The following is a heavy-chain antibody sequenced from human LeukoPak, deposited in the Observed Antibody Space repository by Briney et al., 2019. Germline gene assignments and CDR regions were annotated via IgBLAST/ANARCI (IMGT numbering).Heavy chain of an antibody. CDR1: GGSFSGYY. D-gene: IGHD3-22*01. CDR3: ARGSYYYHDSSGYYY. CDR2: INHSGST. V-gene: IGHV4-34*01. Sequence: SETLSLTCAVYGGSFSGYYWSWIRQPPGKGLEWIGEINHSGSTNYNPSLKSRVTISVDTSKNQFSLKLSSVTAADTAVHYCARGSYYYHDSSGYYYWGQGTLVTVSS. J-gene: IGHJ4*02.